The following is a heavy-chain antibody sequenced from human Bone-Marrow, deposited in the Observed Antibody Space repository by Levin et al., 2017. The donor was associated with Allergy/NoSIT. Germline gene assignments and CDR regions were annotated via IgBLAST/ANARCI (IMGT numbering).Heavy chain of an antibody. D-gene: IGHD6-19*01. J-gene: IGHJ6*02. CDR3: AKDLLFMVGGLAVADVTPGGYYGMDV. V-gene: IGHV3-30*18. Sequence: LSLTCAASGFTFSSYGMHWVRQAPGKGLEWVAVISYDGSNKYYADSVKGRFTISRDNSKNTLYLQMNSLRAEDTAVYYCAKDLLFMVGGLAVADVTPGGYYGMDVWGQGTTVTVSS. CDR2: ISYDGSNK. CDR1: GFTFSSYG.